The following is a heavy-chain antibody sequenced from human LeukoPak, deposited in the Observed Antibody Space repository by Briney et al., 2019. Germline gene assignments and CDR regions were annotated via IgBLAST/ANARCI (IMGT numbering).Heavy chain of an antibody. Sequence: GASVKVSCKASGYTFTSYYMHWVRQAPGQGLEWMGIINPSGGSTSYAQKFQGRVTMTEDTSTDTAYMELSSLRSEDTAVYYCATVYCTNGVCHDAFDIWGQGTMVTVSS. J-gene: IGHJ3*02. CDR2: INPSGGST. CDR3: ATVYCTNGVCHDAFDI. CDR1: GYTFTSYY. V-gene: IGHV1-46*01. D-gene: IGHD2-8*01.